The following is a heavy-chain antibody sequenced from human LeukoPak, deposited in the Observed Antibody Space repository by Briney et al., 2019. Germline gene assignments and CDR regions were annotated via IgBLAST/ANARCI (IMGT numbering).Heavy chain of an antibody. CDR1: GYTLTELS. CDR2: FDPEDGET. CDR3: ATMYYYDSSGPTSPTFDY. Sequence: ASVKVSCKVSGYTLTELSMHWVRQAPGKGLEWMGGFDPEDGETIYAQKFQGRVTMTEDTSTDTAYMELSSLRSEDTAVYYCATMYYYDSSGPTSPTFDYWGQGTLVTVSS. D-gene: IGHD3-22*01. V-gene: IGHV1-24*01. J-gene: IGHJ4*02.